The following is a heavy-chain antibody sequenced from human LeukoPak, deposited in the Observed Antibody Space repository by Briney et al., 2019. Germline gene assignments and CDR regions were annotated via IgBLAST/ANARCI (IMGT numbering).Heavy chain of an antibody. Sequence: ASVKVSCKASGGTFSSYAISWVRQAPGQGLEWMGWISAYNGNTNYAQKLQGRVTMTTDTSTSTAYMELRSLRSDDTAVYYCARGFGPAPNVYYMDVWGKGTTVTVSS. CDR2: ISAYNGNT. CDR3: ARGFGPAPNVYYMDV. V-gene: IGHV1-18*01. J-gene: IGHJ6*03. D-gene: IGHD3-10*01. CDR1: GGTFSSYA.